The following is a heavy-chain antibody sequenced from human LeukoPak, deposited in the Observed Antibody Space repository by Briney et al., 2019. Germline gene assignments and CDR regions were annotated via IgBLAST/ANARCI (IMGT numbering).Heavy chain of an antibody. CDR3: ASAYCGGDCSHSLPTD. V-gene: IGHV4-30-2*01. CDR2: VYHSGSS. Sequence: SETLSLTCGVSGVSVGSGGYSWSWIRQPPGKALEWIGYVYHSGSSFYNPSLKSRVTIPMDRSKNHFSLRLTSVTAADTAVYYCASAYCGGDCSHSLPTDWGQGILVAVSS. J-gene: IGHJ4*02. CDR1: GVSVGSGGYS. D-gene: IGHD2-21*02.